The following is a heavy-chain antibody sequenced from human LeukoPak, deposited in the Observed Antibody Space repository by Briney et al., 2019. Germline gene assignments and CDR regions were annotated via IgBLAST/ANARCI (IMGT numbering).Heavy chain of an antibody. J-gene: IGHJ4*02. V-gene: IGHV3-48*04. CDR3: ARDLENYYDSSGYYYVGYFDY. Sequence: GGSLGLSCAASGFTFSSYSMNWVRQAPGKGLEWVSHITASGTAMFYADSVKGRFTISRDNAKNSLYLQMNSLRAEDTAVYYCARDLENYYDSSGYYYVGYFDYWGQGTLVTVSS. CDR2: ITASGTAM. CDR1: GFTFSSYS. D-gene: IGHD3-22*01.